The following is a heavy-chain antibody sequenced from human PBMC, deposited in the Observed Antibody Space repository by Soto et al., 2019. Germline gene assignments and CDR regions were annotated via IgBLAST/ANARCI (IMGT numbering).Heavy chain of an antibody. Sequence: XSVKVSCKASGYTFTGYYMHWGRQAPGQGLEWMGWINPNSGGTNYAQKFQGRVTMTRDTSISTAYMELSRLRSDDTAVYYCARGGFWSGYYTYYWGQGTLVTVSS. D-gene: IGHD3-3*01. CDR2: INPNSGGT. V-gene: IGHV1-2*02. J-gene: IGHJ4*02. CDR1: GYTFTGYY. CDR3: ARGGFWSGYYTYY.